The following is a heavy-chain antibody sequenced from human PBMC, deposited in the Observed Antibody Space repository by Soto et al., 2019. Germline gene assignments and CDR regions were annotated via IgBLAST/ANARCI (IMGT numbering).Heavy chain of an antibody. CDR1: GYTFTGYY. CDR2: INPNSGGT. J-gene: IGHJ6*03. V-gene: IGHV1-2*04. D-gene: IGHD5-18*01. CDR3: ARALYSYGKDYYYYMDV. Sequence: ASVKVSCKASGYTFTGYYMHWVRQAPGQGLEWMGWINPNSGGTNYAQKFQGWVTMTRDTSISTAYMELSRLRSDDTAVYYCARALYSYGKDYYYYMDVWGKGTTVTVSS.